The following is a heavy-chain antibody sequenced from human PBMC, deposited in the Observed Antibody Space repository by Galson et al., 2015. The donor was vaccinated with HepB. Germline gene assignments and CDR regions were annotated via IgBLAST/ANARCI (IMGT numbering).Heavy chain of an antibody. J-gene: IGHJ2*01. CDR2: IRSKANSYAT. D-gene: IGHD4-23*01. V-gene: IGHV3-73*01. CDR1: GFTFSGSA. CDR3: TRHRSSGGNSVRYDWYFDL. Sequence: SLRLSCAASGFTFSGSAMHWVRQASGKGLEWVGRIRSKANSYATAYAASVKGRFTISRDDSKNTAYLQMNSLKTEDTAVYYCTRHRSSGGNSVRYDWYFDLWGRGTLVTVSS.